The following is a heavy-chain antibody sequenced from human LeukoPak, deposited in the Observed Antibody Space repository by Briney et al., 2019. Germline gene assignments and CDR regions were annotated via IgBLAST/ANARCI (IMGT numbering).Heavy chain of an antibody. CDR3: ARNTMVRGVITSHAFDI. Sequence: SVTVSFMASGGSFINYAISWVRQAPGQGLEWMGGIIPIFGTANYAQKFQGRVTITADESTSTAYMELSSLRSEDTAVYDCARNTMVRGVITSHAFDIWGQGTMVTVSS. J-gene: IGHJ3*02. V-gene: IGHV1-69*01. CDR1: GGSFINYA. D-gene: IGHD3-10*01. CDR2: IIPIFGTA.